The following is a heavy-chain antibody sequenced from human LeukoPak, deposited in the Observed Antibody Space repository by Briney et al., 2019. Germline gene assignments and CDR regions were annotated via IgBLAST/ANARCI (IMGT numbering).Heavy chain of an antibody. CDR1: GFTFSGYG. Sequence: PGRSLRLSCAASGFTFSGYGMHWVRQAPGKGLEWVAVISYDGSNKYYADSVKGRFTISRDNSKNTLYLQMNSLRAEDTAVYYCAKDTFLGYCSGGSCPLPIDYWGQGTLVTVSS. J-gene: IGHJ4*02. V-gene: IGHV3-30*18. CDR3: AKDTFLGYCSGGSCPLPIDY. CDR2: ISYDGSNK. D-gene: IGHD2-15*01.